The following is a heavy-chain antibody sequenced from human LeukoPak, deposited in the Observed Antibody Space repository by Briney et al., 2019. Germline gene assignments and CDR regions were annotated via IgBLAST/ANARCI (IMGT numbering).Heavy chain of an antibody. CDR1: GFTFSSYG. D-gene: IGHD3-10*01. V-gene: IGHV3-30*18. Sequence: GGSLRLSCAASGFTFSSYGMHWVRQAPGKGLEWVAVISYDGSNKYYADSVKGRFTISRDNSKNTLYLQMNSLRAEDTAVYYCAKDETVRGVIITYYFDYWGQGTLVTVSS. CDR2: ISYDGSNK. CDR3: AKDETVRGVIITYYFDY. J-gene: IGHJ4*02.